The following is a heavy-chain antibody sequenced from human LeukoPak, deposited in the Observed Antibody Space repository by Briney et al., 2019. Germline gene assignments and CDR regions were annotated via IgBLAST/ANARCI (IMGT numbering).Heavy chain of an antibody. V-gene: IGHV3-23*01. CDR2: ISGSGGST. D-gene: IGHD3-3*01. Sequence: GGSLRLSCAASGFTSSSYAMSWVRQAPGKGLEWVSAISGSGGSTYYADSVKGRFTISRDNSKNTLYLQMNSLRAEDTAVYYCAKDTYYDFWSGYEVNYWGQGTLVTVSS. J-gene: IGHJ4*02. CDR3: AKDTYYDFWSGYEVNY. CDR1: GFTSSSYA.